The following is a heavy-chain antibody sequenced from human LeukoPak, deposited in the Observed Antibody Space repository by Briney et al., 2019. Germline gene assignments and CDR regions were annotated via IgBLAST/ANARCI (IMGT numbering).Heavy chain of an antibody. CDR2: ISGDGGST. D-gene: IGHD6-19*01. CDR1: GFVFHDYA. CDR3: ARESESSGWYDY. J-gene: IGHJ4*02. Sequence: GGSLRLSCAAPGFVFHDYAIHWVRQAPGKGLEWVSLISGDGGSTFYADSVKGRFTISRDNSKNSLYLQMNSLRSDDTALYYCARESESSGWYDYWGQGTLVTVSS. V-gene: IGHV3-43*02.